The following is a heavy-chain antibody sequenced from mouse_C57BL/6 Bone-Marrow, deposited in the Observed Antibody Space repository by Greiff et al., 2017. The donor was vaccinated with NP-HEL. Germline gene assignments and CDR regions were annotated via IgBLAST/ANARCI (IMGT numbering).Heavy chain of an antibody. CDR3: ARLNWDGALYAMDY. V-gene: IGHV5-15*01. D-gene: IGHD4-1*01. CDR2: ISNLAYSI. Sequence: DVQLQESGGGLVQPGGSLKLSCAASGFTFSDYGMAWVRQAPRKGPEWVAFISNLAYSIYYADTVTGRFTISRENAKNTLYLEMSSLRSEDTAMYYCARLNWDGALYAMDYWGQGTSVTVSS. J-gene: IGHJ4*01. CDR1: GFTFSDYG.